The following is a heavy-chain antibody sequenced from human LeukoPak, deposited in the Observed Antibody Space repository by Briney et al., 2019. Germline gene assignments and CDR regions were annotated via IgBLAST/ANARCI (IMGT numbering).Heavy chain of an antibody. J-gene: IGHJ4*02. V-gene: IGHV3-33*01. CDR1: GSTLSTYA. CDR2: IWYDGSNK. D-gene: IGHD2-15*01. Sequence: PWGVRRLSCAASGSTLSTYAMHWVRQAPGKGLEWVAVIWYDGSNKYYADSVKGRFTISRDDSKHKLYLQLNNLRADDTAVHYCSSEPRDCSGGSCYGTFDYRGQGTQVTVSS. CDR3: SSEPRDCSGGSCYGTFDY.